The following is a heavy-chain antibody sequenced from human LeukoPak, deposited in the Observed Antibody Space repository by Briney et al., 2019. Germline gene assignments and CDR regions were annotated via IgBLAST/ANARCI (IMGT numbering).Heavy chain of an antibody. D-gene: IGHD6-6*01. CDR3: ARKIAARYDAFDI. J-gene: IGHJ3*02. Sequence: ASVKVSCKASGGTFSSYAISWVRQAPGQGLEWMGGIIPIFGTANYAQKFQGRVTITADESTSTAYMELSSLRSEDTAVYYCARKIAARYDAFDIWGQGTMVTVSS. CDR2: IIPIFGTA. V-gene: IGHV1-69*13. CDR1: GGTFSSYA.